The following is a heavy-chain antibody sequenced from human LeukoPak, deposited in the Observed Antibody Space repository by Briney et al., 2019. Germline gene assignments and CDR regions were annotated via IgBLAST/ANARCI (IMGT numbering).Heavy chain of an antibody. J-gene: IGHJ3*02. D-gene: IGHD2-15*01. CDR3: ARELVVAPSDAFDI. CDR2: IYSGGST. V-gene: IGHV3-53*04. Sequence: GSLRLSCAASGFTVSSNYMSWVRQAPGKGLEWVSVIYSGGSTYYADSVKGRFTISRHNSKNTLYLQMNSLGAEDTAVYYCARELVVAPSDAFDIWGQGTMVTVSS. CDR1: GFTVSSNY.